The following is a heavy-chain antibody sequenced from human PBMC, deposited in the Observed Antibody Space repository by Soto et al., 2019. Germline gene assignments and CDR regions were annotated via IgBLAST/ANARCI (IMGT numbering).Heavy chain of an antibody. CDR1: GYTFTYRY. CDR2: ITPFNGNT. CDR3: ASTETSEGYYGMDV. Sequence: GASVKVSCKASGYTFTYRYLHWVRQAPGQALEWMGWITPFNGNTNYAQKFQDRVTITRDRSMSTAYMELSSLRSEDTAMYYCASTETSEGYYGMDVWGQGTTVTVSS. V-gene: IGHV1-45*02. D-gene: IGHD1-1*01. J-gene: IGHJ6*02.